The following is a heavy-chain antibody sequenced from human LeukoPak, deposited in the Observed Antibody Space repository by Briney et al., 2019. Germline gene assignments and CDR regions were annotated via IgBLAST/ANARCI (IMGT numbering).Heavy chain of an antibody. CDR2: ISGSGGNT. Sequence: GGSLRLSCAASGFIFSSYAMSWVRQAPGKGLEWVSGISGSGGNTFYADSVKGRFTISRDNSKSTLSLQMNSLRAEDTAVYYCAKEMGVVLMVYALDYWGQGNLVTVSS. J-gene: IGHJ4*02. V-gene: IGHV3-23*01. D-gene: IGHD2-8*01. CDR1: GFIFSSYA. CDR3: AKEMGVVLMVYALDY.